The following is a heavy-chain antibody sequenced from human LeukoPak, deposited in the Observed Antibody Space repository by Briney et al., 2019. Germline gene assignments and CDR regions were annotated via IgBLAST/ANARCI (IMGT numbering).Heavy chain of an antibody. J-gene: IGHJ4*02. CDR2: INPNSGGT. CDR3: ARGIAARHDY. D-gene: IGHD6-6*01. V-gene: IGHV1-2*06. Sequence: AVSVKVSCKASGYTFTGCYMHWVRPAPGQGLEGMGRINPNSGGTNYAQKFQGRGTMTRDTSISTDYMELNRLRTANTAVYYCARGIAARHDYWGQGTLVTVSS. CDR1: GYTFTGCY.